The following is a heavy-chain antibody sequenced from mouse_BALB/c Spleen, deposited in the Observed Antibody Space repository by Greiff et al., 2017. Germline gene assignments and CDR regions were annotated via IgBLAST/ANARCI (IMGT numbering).Heavy chain of an antibody. D-gene: IGHD2-1*01. CDR3: ARDPPYGNYAMDY. J-gene: IGHJ4*01. CDR2: ISDGGSYT. V-gene: IGHV5-4*02. CDR1: GFTFSDYY. Sequence: DVHLVESGGGLVKPGGSLKLSCAASGFTFSDYYMYWVRQTPEKRLEWVATISDGGSYTYYPDSVKGRFTISRDNAKNNLYLQMSSLKSEDTAMYYCARDPPYGNYAMDYWGQGTSVTVSS.